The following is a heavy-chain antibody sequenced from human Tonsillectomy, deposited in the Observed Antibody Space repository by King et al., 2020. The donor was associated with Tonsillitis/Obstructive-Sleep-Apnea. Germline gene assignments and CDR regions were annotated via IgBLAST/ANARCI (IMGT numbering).Heavy chain of an antibody. Sequence: VQLVESGGGLVQPGGSLRLSCAASGFTFSSYWMSWVRQAPGKGLEWVANIKQDGSEKYYVDSVKGRFTISRDNAKNSLYLQMNSLRAEDTAVYYGARXDXXXVPXXIGGXXWGXXXLXTVS. CDR3: ARXDXXXVPXXIGGXX. D-gene: IGHD2-2*01. CDR1: GFTFSSYW. V-gene: IGHV3-7*04. J-gene: IGHJ1*01. CDR2: IKQDGSEK.